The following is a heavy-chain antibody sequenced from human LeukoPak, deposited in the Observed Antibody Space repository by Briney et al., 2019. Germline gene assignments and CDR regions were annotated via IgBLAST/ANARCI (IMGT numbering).Heavy chain of an antibody. J-gene: IGHJ4*02. D-gene: IGHD3-3*01. V-gene: IGHV1-2*02. CDR1: GYTFTGYY. CDR2: INPNSGGT. Sequence: GASVKVSCKASGYTFTGYYIHWVRQAPGQGLEWRGWINPNSGGTDYAQKFQGRVTMTSDTSISTAYMELSRLRSDDTAVYYCARVPEETNFWSGYYYWGQGTLVTVSS. CDR3: ARVPEETNFWSGYYY.